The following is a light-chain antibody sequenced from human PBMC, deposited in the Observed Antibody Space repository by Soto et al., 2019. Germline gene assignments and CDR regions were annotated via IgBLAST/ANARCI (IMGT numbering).Light chain of an antibody. CDR2: GAS. J-gene: IGKJ1*01. Sequence: EIGFTQSPCTLSLSPGERATLSCRASHSVSSSYLAWYQQKPGQAPRLLIYGASSRATGIPDRFSGSGSGTDFTLTISRLEPEDFAVYYCQQYGSSPWTFGQGTKVDI. CDR3: QQYGSSPWT. V-gene: IGKV3-20*01. CDR1: HSVSSSY.